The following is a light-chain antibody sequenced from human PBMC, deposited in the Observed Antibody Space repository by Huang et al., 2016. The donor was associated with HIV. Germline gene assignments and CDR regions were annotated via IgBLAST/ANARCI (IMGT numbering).Light chain of an antibody. CDR1: QSINSN. CDR3: QHYNNWPPLVT. V-gene: IGKV3-15*01. J-gene: IGKJ4*01. Sequence: EIVMTQSQATLSVSPGERATVSCRASQSINSNLAWYQQKPGQAHRLLIYGASTRATGIPARFRGSGSATEFTLTISSLQSEDFAFYYCQHYNNWPPLVTFGGGTKVEIK. CDR2: GAS.